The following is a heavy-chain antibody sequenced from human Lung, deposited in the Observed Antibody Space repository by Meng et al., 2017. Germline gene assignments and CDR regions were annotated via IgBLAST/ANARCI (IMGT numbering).Heavy chain of an antibody. V-gene: IGHV4-34*01. CDR3: ARGPTTMAHDFDY. J-gene: IGHJ4*02. Sequence: QIKQWGTYLFKPPETLPLPCVVSGVSFSDYYWSWIRQPPGNGLEWIGEINHSGSTNYNPSLESRATISVDTSQNNLSLKLSSVTAADSAVYYCARGPTTMAHDFDYWGQGTLVTVSS. CDR1: GVSFSDYY. CDR2: INHSGST. D-gene: IGHD4-11*01.